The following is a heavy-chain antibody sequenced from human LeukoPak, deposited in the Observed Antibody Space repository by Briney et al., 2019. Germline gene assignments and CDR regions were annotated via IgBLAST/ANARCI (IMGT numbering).Heavy chain of an antibody. Sequence: SETLSLTCTVSGGSVSTYYWSWIRQPPGKGLEWIGNIYYSGNTHYNPSLKSRVTISVDTSKKQFSLRLSSVTAAHTAVYYCARDGPPWLAAFDYWGQGTLVTVSS. V-gene: IGHV4-59*02. CDR2: IYYSGNT. CDR3: ARDGPPWLAAFDY. J-gene: IGHJ4*02. D-gene: IGHD6-19*01. CDR1: GGSVSTYY.